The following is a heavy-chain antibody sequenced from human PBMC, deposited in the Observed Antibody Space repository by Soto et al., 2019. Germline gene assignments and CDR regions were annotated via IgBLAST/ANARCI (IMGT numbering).Heavy chain of an antibody. CDR2: ISSSGTYI. CDR1: GFTFSSYS. V-gene: IGHV3-21*01. D-gene: IGHD5-12*01. Sequence: EVHLVESGGGLVQPGGSLRLSCAASGFTFSSYSMNWVRQAPGKGLEWVSSISSSGTYIFYADSVKGRFIISRDNSKNSLYLQMNSLRVEDTAVYYCARSPVEIVATSLYWFDSWGQGTLVTVSS. J-gene: IGHJ5*01. CDR3: ARSPVEIVATSLYWFDS.